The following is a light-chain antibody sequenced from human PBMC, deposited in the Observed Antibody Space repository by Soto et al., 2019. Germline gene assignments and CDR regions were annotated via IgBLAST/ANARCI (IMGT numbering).Light chain of an antibody. CDR2: DAS. CDR3: QQRSNWPRIT. CDR1: QSVSSY. Sequence: EIVLKQSPGTLSLSPGERATLSCWASQSVSSYLAWYQQKPGQAPRLLIYDASNRATGIPARFSGSGSGTDFTLTISSLEPEDFAVYYCQQRSNWPRITFGQGTRPEI. V-gene: IGKV3-11*01. J-gene: IGKJ5*01.